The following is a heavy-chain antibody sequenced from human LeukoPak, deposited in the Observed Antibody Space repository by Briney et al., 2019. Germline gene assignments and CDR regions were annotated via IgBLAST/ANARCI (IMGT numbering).Heavy chain of an antibody. V-gene: IGHV1-2*02. D-gene: IGHD5-12*01. CDR1: GYTFTCYY. Sequence: GASVKVSCKASGYTFTCYYVHWVRQAPGQGLEWMGWINPNSGGTNYAQKFQGRVTMTRDTSISTAYMELSRLRSDDTAVYYGARALVVAAAFDIWGQGTMVTVSS. J-gene: IGHJ3*02. CDR2: INPNSGGT. CDR3: ARALVVAAAFDI.